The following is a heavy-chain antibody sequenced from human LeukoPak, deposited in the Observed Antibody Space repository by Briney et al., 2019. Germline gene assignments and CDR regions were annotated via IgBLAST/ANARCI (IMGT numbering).Heavy chain of an antibody. CDR1: GYTFTSYY. CDR3: ARRLYGDYTLDY. CDR2: INPSGGST. D-gene: IGHD4-17*01. J-gene: IGHJ4*02. Sequence: ASVKVSCKASGYTFTSYYMHWVRQAPGQGLGWMGIINPSGGSTSYAQKFQGRVTMTRDTSTSTVYMELSSLRSEDTAVYYCARRLYGDYTLDYWGQGTLVTVSS. V-gene: IGHV1-46*01.